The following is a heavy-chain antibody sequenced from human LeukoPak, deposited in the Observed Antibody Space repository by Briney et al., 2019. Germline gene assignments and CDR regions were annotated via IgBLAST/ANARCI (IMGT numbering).Heavy chain of an antibody. CDR1: GFTLSSYD. D-gene: IGHD2-2*01. V-gene: IGHV3-30*18. CDR3: AKEFSSHFDY. J-gene: IGHJ4*02. Sequence: GGSLGLSCAASGFTLSSYDMHWVRQAPGKGLEWVAVISYDGGNEYYADSVKGRFTIPRDNSKNTLYLQMNSLRAEDTAVYYCAKEFSSHFDYWGQGTLVTVSS. CDR2: ISYDGGNE.